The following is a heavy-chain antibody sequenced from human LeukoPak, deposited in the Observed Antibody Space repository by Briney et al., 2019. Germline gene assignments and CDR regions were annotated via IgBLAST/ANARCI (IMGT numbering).Heavy chain of an antibody. CDR3: ARDRVGSGWPRPYYFEI. CDR2: INPNTGAT. D-gene: IGHD6-19*01. V-gene: IGHV1-2*02. J-gene: IGHJ4*02. Sequence: GASVKVSCKPSGYTFTGYYLHWVRQAPGQGPEWMGEINPNTGATMYSQKFQGRVTMTRDTSVSTGYMELRSLTSDDSAVYYCARDRVGSGWPRPYYFEIWGQGTLVTVSS. CDR1: GYTFTGYY.